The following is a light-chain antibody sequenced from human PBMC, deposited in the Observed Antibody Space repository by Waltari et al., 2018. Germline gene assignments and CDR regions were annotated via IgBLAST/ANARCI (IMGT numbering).Light chain of an antibody. CDR2: GVS. CDR3: QQYNDWPPVT. CDR1: QSVSSN. J-gene: IGKJ4*01. Sequence: TVMTQSPVALSVSPGERVTLSCRASQSVSSNLAWYQQKPGQAPRLLIYGVSTRATGIPARFSSSGSGTEFTLTISSLQSEDFAVYYCQQYNDWPPVTFGGGTKVEIK. V-gene: IGKV3-15*01.